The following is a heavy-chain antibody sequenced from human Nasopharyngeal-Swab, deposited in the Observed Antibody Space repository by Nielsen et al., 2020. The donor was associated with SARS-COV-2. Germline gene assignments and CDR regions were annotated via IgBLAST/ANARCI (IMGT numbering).Heavy chain of an antibody. D-gene: IGHD5-18*01. V-gene: IGHV3-23*01. CDR3: AKAEDTATPFDY. CDR2: ISGSGGST. J-gene: IGHJ4*02. CDR1: GFTFSSYA. Sequence: GESLKISCAASGFTFSSYAMSWVRQAPGKGLEWVSAISGSGGSTYYADSVKGRLTISRDNSKNTLYLQMNSLRAEDTAVYYCAKAEDTATPFDYWGQGTLVTVSS.